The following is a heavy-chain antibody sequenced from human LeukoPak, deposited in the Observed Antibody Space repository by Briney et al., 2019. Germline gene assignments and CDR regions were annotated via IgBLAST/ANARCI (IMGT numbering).Heavy chain of an antibody. D-gene: IGHD2-2*01. CDR2: VYYTGST. Sequence: PSETLSLTCTVSGDSISSHYWSWIRQPPGKGLEWLGYVYYTGSTDYNPSLKSRVTISVDTSKNQFSLKLGSVTAADTAVYYCARGITKRDIVVVPAARANWFDPWGQGTLVTVSS. J-gene: IGHJ5*02. CDR3: ARGITKRDIVVVPAARANWFDP. CDR1: GDSISSHY. V-gene: IGHV4-59*11.